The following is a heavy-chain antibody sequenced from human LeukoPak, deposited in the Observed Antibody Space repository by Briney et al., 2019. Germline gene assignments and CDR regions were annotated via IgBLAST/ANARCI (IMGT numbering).Heavy chain of an antibody. J-gene: IGHJ3*02. V-gene: IGHV4-61*02. CDR2: VYASGST. CDR3: ARPLYNSGWDAFDI. CDR1: GGSFSGGGTY. D-gene: IGHD6-19*01. Sequence: SQTLSLTCTVSGGSFSGGGTYWNWIRQSAEKGLEWIGRVYASGSTNYNPSLQSRVTISVDTSKNQFSLKLSSVTAADTAVYYCARPLYNSGWDAFDIWGQGTMVTVSS.